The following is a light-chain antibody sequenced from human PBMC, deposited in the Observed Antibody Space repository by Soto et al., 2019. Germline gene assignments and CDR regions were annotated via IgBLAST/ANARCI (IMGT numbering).Light chain of an antibody. Sequence: DIPMTQSPSSLSSSVKDRVTIPFQASQDIRNHLNWYQQKPGKAPKLLIYDASNLETGVPSRFSGSGSGTDFTFTISSLQAEDNATYYCQQYDDFPITFGQGTRLEIK. CDR3: QQYDDFPIT. V-gene: IGKV1-33*01. J-gene: IGKJ5*01. CDR2: DAS. CDR1: QDIRNH.